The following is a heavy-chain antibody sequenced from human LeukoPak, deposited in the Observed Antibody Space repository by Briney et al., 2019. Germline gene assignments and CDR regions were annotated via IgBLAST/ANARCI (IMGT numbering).Heavy chain of an antibody. CDR2: ISAYNGNT. J-gene: IGHJ4*02. CDR1: RYTLTSYG. D-gene: IGHD2-2*01. CDR3: AREGRSDIVVVPAALDY. Sequence: ASVKVSCKASRYTLTSYGISWVRQAPGQGLEWMGWISAYNGNTNYAQKLQGRVTMTTDTSTSTAYMELRSLRSDDTAVYYCAREGRSDIVVVPAALDYWGQGTLVTVSS. V-gene: IGHV1-18*01.